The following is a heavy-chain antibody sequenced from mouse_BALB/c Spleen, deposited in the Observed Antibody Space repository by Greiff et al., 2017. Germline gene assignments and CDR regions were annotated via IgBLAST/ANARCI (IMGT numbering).Heavy chain of an antibody. D-gene: IGHD1-1*01. CDR2: ISSGGSYT. V-gene: IGHV5-9-4*01. CDR1: GFTFSSYA. CDR3: ARDYYGSSSAWFAY. Sequence: EVKLMESGGGLVKPGGSLKLSCAASGFTFSSYAMSWVRQSPEKRLEWVAEISSGGSYTYYPDTVTGRFTISRDNAKNTLYLEMSSLRSEDTAMYYCARDYYGSSSAWFAYWGQGTLVTVSA. J-gene: IGHJ3*01.